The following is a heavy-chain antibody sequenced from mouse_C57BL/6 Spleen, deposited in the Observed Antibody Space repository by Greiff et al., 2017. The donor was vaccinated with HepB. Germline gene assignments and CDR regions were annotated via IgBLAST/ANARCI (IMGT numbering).Heavy chain of an antibody. Sequence: EVQLQESGPGLVKPSQSLSLTCSVPGYSITSGYYWNWIRQFPGNKLEWMGYISYDGSNNYNPSLKNRISITRDTSKNQFFLKLNSVTTEDTATYDCAREGVGFDYWGQGTTLTVSS. CDR3: AREGVGFDY. J-gene: IGHJ2*01. CDR1: GYSITSGYY. V-gene: IGHV3-6*01. CDR2: ISYDGSN.